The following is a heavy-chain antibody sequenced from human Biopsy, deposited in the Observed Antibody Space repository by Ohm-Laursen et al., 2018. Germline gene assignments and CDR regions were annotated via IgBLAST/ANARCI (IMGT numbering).Heavy chain of an antibody. Sequence: TLSLTCPVSGDSVSSGSFYWTWIRQPPGQGLEYIGYIYGRGSTANYNPSLESRVTMSVDMPKNQFSLKLSSVTAADTAIYYCARGMRSSGWPYFDSWGQGTLVTVSS. CDR1: GDSVSSGSFY. D-gene: IGHD6-19*01. CDR2: IYGRGST. J-gene: IGHJ4*02. CDR3: ARGMRSSGWPYFDS. V-gene: IGHV4-61*01.